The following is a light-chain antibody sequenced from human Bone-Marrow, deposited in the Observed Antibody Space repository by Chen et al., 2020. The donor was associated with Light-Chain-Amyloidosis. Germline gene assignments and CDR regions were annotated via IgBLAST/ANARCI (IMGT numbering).Light chain of an antibody. J-gene: IGLJ2*01. Sequence: SYALTQPPSVSVSPGHTARITCSGDDLPTKYAYWYHQKPGQAPVLVIHRDTERPSGISDRFSGSSSGTTATLTISGVQAEDEADYHCQSADSSGTYEVIFGGGTKLTVL. CDR3: QSADSSGTYEVI. CDR2: RDT. CDR1: DLPTKY. V-gene: IGLV3-25*03.